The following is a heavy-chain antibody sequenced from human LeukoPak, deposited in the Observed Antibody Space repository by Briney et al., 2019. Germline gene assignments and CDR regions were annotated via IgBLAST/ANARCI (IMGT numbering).Heavy chain of an antibody. J-gene: IGHJ4*02. CDR2: INPSGGST. CDR1: GYTFTSYY. V-gene: IGHV1-46*01. CDR3: ATEVGAYYFDY. Sequence: ASVKVSCKASGYTFTSYYMHWVRQAPGQGLEWMGIINPSGGSTSYAQKFQGRVTMTRDTSTSTVYMELSSLRSEDTAVYYCATEVGAYYFDYWGQGTLVTVSS. D-gene: IGHD3-16*01.